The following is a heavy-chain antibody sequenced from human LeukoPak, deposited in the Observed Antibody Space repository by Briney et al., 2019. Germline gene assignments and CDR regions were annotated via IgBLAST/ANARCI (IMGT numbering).Heavy chain of an antibody. CDR3: ARTKRVDYFDF. J-gene: IGHJ4*02. CDR2: IYDSGTT. Sequence: SETLSLTCTVSGGSITSYYWSWIRQPPGKGLEWIAYIYDSGTTDYNPSLKSRIAISVDTSKSQFSLKLSSVTAADSAVYYCARTKRVDYFDFWGQGTLVTVSS. V-gene: IGHV4-59*01. D-gene: IGHD2-15*01. CDR1: GGSITSYY.